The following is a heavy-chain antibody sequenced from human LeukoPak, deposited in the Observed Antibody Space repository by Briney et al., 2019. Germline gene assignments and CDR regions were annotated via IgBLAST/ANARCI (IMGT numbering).Heavy chain of an antibody. CDR3: ARAAGSSSTEYYFDY. D-gene: IGHD6-6*01. CDR2: INWNGGST. Sequence: GGSLRLSCAASGFTFDDYGMSWVRQAPGKGLEWVSGINWNGGSTGYADCVKGRFTISRDNAKNSLSLQMNSLRAEDTALYYCARAAGSSSTEYYFDYWGQGTLVTASS. CDR1: GFTFDDYG. V-gene: IGHV3-20*04. J-gene: IGHJ4*02.